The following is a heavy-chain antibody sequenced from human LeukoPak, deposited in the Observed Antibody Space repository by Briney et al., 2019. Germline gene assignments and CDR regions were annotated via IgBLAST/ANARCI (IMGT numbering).Heavy chain of an antibody. CDR1: GGSISSYY. CDR2: IYYSGST. D-gene: IGHD2-21*02. CDR3: ARQALTRDFDY. Sequence: SETLSLTCTVSGGSISSYYWSWTRQPPGKGLEWIGYIYYSGSTNYNPSLKSRVTISVDTSKNQFSLKLSSVTAADTAVYYCARQALTRDFDYWGQGTLVTVSS. J-gene: IGHJ4*02. V-gene: IGHV4-59*08.